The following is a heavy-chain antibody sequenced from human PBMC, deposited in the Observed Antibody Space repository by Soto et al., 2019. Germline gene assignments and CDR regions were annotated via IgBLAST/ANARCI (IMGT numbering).Heavy chain of an antibody. Sequence: QVQLMQSGTEVAKPGASVKVSCKTSGNTVGTFGLSWVRLAPGQGLEWMGWIVGDSGATVYSQKFQGRVTMYSDRSTNTAYMELRSLTSDDSALYYCARVAGYGSGSRRFETWGQGTLVSVSS. J-gene: IGHJ4*02. CDR1: GNTVGTFG. CDR3: ARVAGYGSGSRRFET. CDR2: IVGDSGAT. D-gene: IGHD3-10*01. V-gene: IGHV1-18*01.